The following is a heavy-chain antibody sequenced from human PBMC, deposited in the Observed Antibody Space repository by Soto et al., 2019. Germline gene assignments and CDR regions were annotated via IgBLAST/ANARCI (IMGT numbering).Heavy chain of an antibody. CDR1: GFTFSSYW. J-gene: IGHJ4*02. CDR2: IKQDGSEK. V-gene: IGHV3-7*01. Sequence: EVQLVESGGGLVQPGGSLRLSCAASGFTFSSYWMSWVRQAPGKGLEWVANIKQDGSEKYYVDSVKGRFTISRDNAKNSLYLQIHSLSAEDTAVYYCARVYIDFSSGWYFPSYYCGQGTLVTVSS. CDR3: ARVYIDFSSGWYFPSYY. D-gene: IGHD6-19*01.